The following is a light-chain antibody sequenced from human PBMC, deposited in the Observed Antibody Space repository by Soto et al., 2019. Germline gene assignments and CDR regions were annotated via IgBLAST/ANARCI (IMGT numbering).Light chain of an antibody. J-gene: IGLJ2*01. Sequence: QSALTQPASVSGSPGQSITISCTGTSSDIGSYNYVSWYQQLPGKVPKLMIYGVSNRPSGVSNRFSGSKSGNTASLTISGLQAEDEADYYCSSYTFSSTLAVFGGGTKLTVL. CDR3: SSYTFSSTLAV. V-gene: IGLV2-14*03. CDR1: SSDIGSYNY. CDR2: GVS.